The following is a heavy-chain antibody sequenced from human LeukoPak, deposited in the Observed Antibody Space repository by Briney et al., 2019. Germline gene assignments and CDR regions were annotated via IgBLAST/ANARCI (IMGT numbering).Heavy chain of an antibody. Sequence: SVKVSCKASGGTFSSYAISWVRQAPGQGLEWMGRIVPIFGIANYAQKFQGRVTITADKSTSTAYMELSSLRSEDTAVYYCASRYSGYDGEVDYWGQGTLVTVSS. V-gene: IGHV1-69*04. CDR1: GGTFSSYA. CDR2: IVPIFGIA. D-gene: IGHD5-12*01. CDR3: ASRYSGYDGEVDY. J-gene: IGHJ4*02.